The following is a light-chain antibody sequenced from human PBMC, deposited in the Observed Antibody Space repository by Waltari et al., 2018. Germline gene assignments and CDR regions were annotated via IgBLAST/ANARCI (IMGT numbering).Light chain of an antibody. V-gene: IGKV3-15*01. CDR1: QPFGDR. CDR2: DAS. Sequence: IVVTQSPLSLSVSPGERATLACRASQPFGDRLVWYQERRGQPRRLLIYDASVRATGVADRFSGSGSGTDFTLTISSLQSEDFAIYYCQQYKKWPRTFGQGT. J-gene: IGKJ1*01. CDR3: QQYKKWPRT.